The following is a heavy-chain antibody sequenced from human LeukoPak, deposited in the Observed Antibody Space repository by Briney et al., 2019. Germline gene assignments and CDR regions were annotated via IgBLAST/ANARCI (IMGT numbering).Heavy chain of an antibody. CDR1: GFIFNNYG. V-gene: IGHV3-30*03. CDR2: ISSDGTNP. J-gene: IGHJ4*02. CDR3: ARGVLYYDSSGYYYFDY. Sequence: GGSLRLSCAASGFIFNNYGMHWVRQAPGKGLEWVAVISSDGTNPYYADSVQGRFTISRDNAKNSLYLQVNSLRAEDTAVYYCARGVLYYDSSGYYYFDYWGQGTLVTVSS. D-gene: IGHD3-22*01.